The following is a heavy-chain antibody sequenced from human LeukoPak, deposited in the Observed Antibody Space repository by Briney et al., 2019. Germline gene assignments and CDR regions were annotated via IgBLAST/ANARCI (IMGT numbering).Heavy chain of an antibody. CDR3: AKECYSYGCGRFDY. Sequence: GRSLRLSCAASGFTFSSYGMHWVRQAPGKGLEWVAVISYDGSNKYYADSVKGRFTISRDNSKNTLYLQMNSLRAEDTAVYYCAKECYSYGCGRFDYWGQGTLVTVSS. CDR2: ISYDGSNK. D-gene: IGHD5-18*01. CDR1: GFTFSSYG. J-gene: IGHJ4*02. V-gene: IGHV3-30*18.